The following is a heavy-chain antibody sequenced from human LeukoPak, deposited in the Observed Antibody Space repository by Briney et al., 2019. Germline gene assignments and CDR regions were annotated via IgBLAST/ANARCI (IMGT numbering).Heavy chain of an antibody. CDR1: EFTFSMFA. CDR3: AKDLLQTFFFDSSGYYSDAFGM. CDR2: ISGSGENS. J-gene: IGHJ3*02. V-gene: IGHV3-23*01. Sequence: GGPLRLSCAASEFTFSMFAMRWVREAPGGGLEWVSTISGSGENSYYADSVKGRFTISRDNSKNTLSLHMNTLRAEDTAVYYCAKDLLQTFFFDSSGYYSDAFGMWGQGTMVTVSP. D-gene: IGHD3-22*01.